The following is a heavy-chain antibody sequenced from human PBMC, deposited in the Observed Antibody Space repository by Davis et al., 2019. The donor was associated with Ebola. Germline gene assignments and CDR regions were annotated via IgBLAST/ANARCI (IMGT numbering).Heavy chain of an antibody. J-gene: IGHJ4*02. CDR3: AVIDHGVYFDY. Sequence: AASVQVSCKASGYNFNNFYIHWVRQAPGQGLEWMGILNPNGDTTLYAPKFQGRVAMTRDPSTTTVHMELSSLRSDDAAMYSCAVIDHGVYFDYWGQGTLVTVSS. V-gene: IGHV1-46*02. CDR1: GYNFNNFY. D-gene: IGHD1-14*01. CDR2: LNPNGDTT.